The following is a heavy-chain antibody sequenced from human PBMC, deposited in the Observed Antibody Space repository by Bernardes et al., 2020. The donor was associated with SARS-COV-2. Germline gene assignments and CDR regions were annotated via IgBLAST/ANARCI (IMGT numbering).Heavy chain of an antibody. CDR1: GFTSSNYG. D-gene: IGHD6-19*01. Sequence: GGSLRLSCSGFGFTSSNYGIHWVRQAPGNGPEWVATISYDGNFQNYGDSVKVRSTISRDNSKNTLFLQMNSRRGEDTAVYFCAIGALAGTESFAFWGQGTLVTVSS. J-gene: IGHJ4*02. CDR2: ISYDGNFQ. CDR3: AIGALAGTESFAF. V-gene: IGHV3-30*03.